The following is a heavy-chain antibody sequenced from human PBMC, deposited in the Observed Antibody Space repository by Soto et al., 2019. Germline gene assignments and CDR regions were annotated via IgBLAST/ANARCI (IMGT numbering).Heavy chain of an antibody. J-gene: IGHJ3*02. CDR1: GGSISSGGYY. CDR2: IYYSGST. V-gene: IGHV4-31*03. CDR3: VSVPLRHYDSSGGSCPPYAFDI. Sequence: PSETLSLTCTVSGGSISSGGYYWSWIRQHPGKGMEWIGYIYYSGSTYYNPSLKSRVTISVDTSKNQFSLKLSSVTAADTAVYYCVSVPLRHYDSSGGSCPPYAFDIWGQGTMVTVSS. D-gene: IGHD2-15*01.